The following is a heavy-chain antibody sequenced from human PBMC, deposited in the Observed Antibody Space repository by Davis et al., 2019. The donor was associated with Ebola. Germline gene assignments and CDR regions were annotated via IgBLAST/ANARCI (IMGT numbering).Heavy chain of an antibody. D-gene: IGHD3-3*01. CDR3: ARGRTIFGVVIIGYFQH. V-gene: IGHV3-30-3*01. CDR2: ISYDGSNK. Sequence: PGRSLRLSCAASGFTFSSYAMHWVRQAPGKGLEWVAVISYDGSNKYYADSVKGRFTISRDNSKNTLYLQMNSLRAEDTAVYYCARGRTIFGVVIIGYFQHWGQGTLVTVSS. J-gene: IGHJ1*01. CDR1: GFTFSSYA.